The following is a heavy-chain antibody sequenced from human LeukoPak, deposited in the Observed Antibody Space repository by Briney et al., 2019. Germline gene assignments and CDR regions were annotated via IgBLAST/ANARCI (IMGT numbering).Heavy chain of an antibody. CDR2: IYSNGNT. CDR3: ASSNGAPTDTHYYYMNV. D-gene: IGHD4-11*01. V-gene: IGHV3-53*01. CDR1: GFTVSSTY. Sequence: PGGSLRLSCEASGFTVSSTYMSWVRQAPGKGLEWVSAIYSNGNTYYTDSVKGRFTTSRDNSRNTLDLQMNSLRAEDTAVYYCASSNGAPTDTHYYYMNVWGKGTTVTVSS. J-gene: IGHJ6*03.